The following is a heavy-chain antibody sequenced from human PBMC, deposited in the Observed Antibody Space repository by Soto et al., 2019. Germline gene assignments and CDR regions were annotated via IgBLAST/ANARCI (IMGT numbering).Heavy chain of an antibody. V-gene: IGHV4-4*07. CDR2: IYTSGST. CDR1: GGSISSYY. D-gene: IGHD3-16*01. J-gene: IGHJ6*02. CDR3: ESADRRGGAYYYYYGIDV. Sequence: SETLSLTCTVSGGSISSYYWSWIRQPAGKGLEWIGRIYTSGSTNYNPSLKSRVTMSVDTSKNQFSLKLSSVTAADTAVYYCESADRRGGAYYYYYGIDVSGQGTNVTVSS.